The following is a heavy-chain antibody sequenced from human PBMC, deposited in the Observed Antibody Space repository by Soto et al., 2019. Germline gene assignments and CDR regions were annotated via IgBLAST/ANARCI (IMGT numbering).Heavy chain of an antibody. V-gene: IGHV3-66*01. CDR1: RFTVSSNY. D-gene: IGHD1-7*01. J-gene: IGHJ6*03. CDR2: IYSGGST. Sequence: GGSLRLSCAAPRFTVSSNYMSWVRQASGKGLEWGSVIYSGGSTYYADSVKGRFTISRDNSKNTLYLQMNSLRAEDTAVYYCARVHTGTAGGAPRSHYYLAVWTKGTSVTASS. CDR3: ARVHTGTAGGAPRSHYYLAV.